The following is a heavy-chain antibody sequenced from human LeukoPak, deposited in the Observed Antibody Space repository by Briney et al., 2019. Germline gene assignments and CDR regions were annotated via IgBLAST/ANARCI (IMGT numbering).Heavy chain of an antibody. V-gene: IGHV3-30*03. CDR1: GFTFSSYG. CDR2: ISYDGSNK. Sequence: PGGSLRLSCAASGFTFSSYGMHWVRQAPGKGLEWVAVISYDGSNKYYADSVKGRFTISRDNSKNTLYLQMNSLRAEDTAVYYCARDLGVGATNSPNWFDPWGQGTLVTVSS. CDR3: ARDLGVGATNSPNWFDP. D-gene: IGHD1-26*01. J-gene: IGHJ5*02.